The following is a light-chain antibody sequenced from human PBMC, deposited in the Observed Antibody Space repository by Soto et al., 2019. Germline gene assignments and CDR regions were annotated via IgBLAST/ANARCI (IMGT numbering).Light chain of an antibody. CDR3: CSYARGSTYV. J-gene: IGLJ1*01. Sequence: QSVLTQPASVSGSPGQSISISCTGTSSDVGSYNLVSWYQQHPGKVPQLMIYEGSKRPSGVSNRFSGSKSGNTASPTISGLQAEDEADYYCCSYARGSTYVFGTGTKVTV. V-gene: IGLV2-23*01. CDR1: SSDVGSYNL. CDR2: EGS.